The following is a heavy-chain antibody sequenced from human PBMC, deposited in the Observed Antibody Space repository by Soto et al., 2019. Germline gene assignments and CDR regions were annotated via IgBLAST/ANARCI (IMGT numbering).Heavy chain of an antibody. D-gene: IGHD6-13*01. Sequence: SVKVSCKASGGTFSSYAISWVRQAPGQGLEWMGGIIPIFGTANYAQKFQGRVTITADESTSTAYMELSSLRFEDTAVYYCARDRVAAAGTSWFDPWGQGTLVTVSS. V-gene: IGHV1-69*13. CDR1: GGTFSSYA. CDR3: ARDRVAAAGTSWFDP. CDR2: IIPIFGTA. J-gene: IGHJ5*02.